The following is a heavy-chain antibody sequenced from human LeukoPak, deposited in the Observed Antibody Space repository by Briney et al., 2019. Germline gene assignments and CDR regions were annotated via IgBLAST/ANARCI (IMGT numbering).Heavy chain of an antibody. V-gene: IGHV1-18*01. CDR3: ARVRGFSGWTGAHSY. CDR2: ISAYNGNT. Sequence: GASVKVSCKASGYTFISYGISWVRQAPGQGLEWMGWISAYNGNTNFAQKFQGRVTMTTDTSTTTAYMELGSLGSDDTAVYYCARVRGFSGWTGAHSYWGQGILVTVSS. J-gene: IGHJ4*02. CDR1: GYTFISYG. D-gene: IGHD6-19*01.